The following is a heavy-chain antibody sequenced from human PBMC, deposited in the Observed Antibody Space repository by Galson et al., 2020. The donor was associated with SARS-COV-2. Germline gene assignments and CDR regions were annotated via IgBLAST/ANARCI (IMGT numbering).Heavy chain of an antibody. CDR1: GFNFSSYS. Sequence: TGGSLRLSCAASGFNFSSYSMNWVRQAPGKGLEWVSSISSSSSYIYYADSVKGRFTISRDNAKNSLYLQMNSLRAEDTAVYYCARTYSSSWYGSRPDAFDIWGQGTMVTVSS. CDR2: ISSSSSYI. V-gene: IGHV3-21*01. J-gene: IGHJ3*02. CDR3: ARTYSSSWYGSRPDAFDI. D-gene: IGHD6-13*01.